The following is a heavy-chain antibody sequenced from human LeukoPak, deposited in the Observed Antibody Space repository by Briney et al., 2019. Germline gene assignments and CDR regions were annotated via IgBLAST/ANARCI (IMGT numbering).Heavy chain of an antibody. D-gene: IGHD3-16*01. CDR3: AKVRWGSDNALDS. CDR1: GFPFSDYG. Sequence: PGTSLRLSCAASGFPFSDYGMYWVRQAPGKGLEWLAVISHDGNNKYYAESVKGRIAISRDNSMNTLYLQMNSLTAEDTAVYYCAKVRWGSDNALDSWGQGTLVTGSS. J-gene: IGHJ4*02. CDR2: ISHDGNNK. V-gene: IGHV3-30*18.